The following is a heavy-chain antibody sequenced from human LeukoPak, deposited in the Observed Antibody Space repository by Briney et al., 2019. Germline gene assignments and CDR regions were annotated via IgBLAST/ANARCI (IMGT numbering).Heavy chain of an antibody. D-gene: IGHD6-13*01. CDR1: GGSISSGGYS. J-gene: IGHJ4*02. CDR3: ARSAFLVTAPGLYYFDY. V-gene: IGHV4-61*08. Sequence: SETLSLTCAVSGGSISSGGYSWSWIRQPPGKGLEWIGHIYNSGSTNYNPSLKGRVTMSVATSKNQFSLHLSSVTAADTAVYYCARSAFLVTAPGLYYFDYWGQGTLVAVSS. CDR2: IYNSGST.